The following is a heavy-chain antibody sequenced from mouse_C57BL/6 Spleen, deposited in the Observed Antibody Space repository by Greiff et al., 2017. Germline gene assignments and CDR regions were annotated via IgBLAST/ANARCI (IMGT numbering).Heavy chain of an antibody. CDR1: GFTFSDYG. D-gene: IGHD2-4*01. Sequence: EVQVVESGGGLVKPGGSLKLSCAASGFTFSDYGMHWVRQAPEKGLEWVAYISSGSSTIYYADTVKGRFTISRDNAKNTLFLQMTSLRSEDTAMYYCARRGDYDAVYAMDYWGQGTSVTVSS. CDR3: ARRGDYDAVYAMDY. CDR2: ISSGSSTI. J-gene: IGHJ4*01. V-gene: IGHV5-17*01.